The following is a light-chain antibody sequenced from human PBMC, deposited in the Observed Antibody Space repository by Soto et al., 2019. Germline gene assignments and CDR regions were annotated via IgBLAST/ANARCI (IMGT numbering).Light chain of an antibody. V-gene: IGLV2-14*01. CDR1: SSDVGVYNY. CDR2: EVS. Sequence: QSALTQPASVSGSPGQSITISCTGTSSDVGVYNYVSWYQHHPGKAPKLMIYEVSYRPSGVSNRFSGSKSGNTASLTIYGLQAEDEADYYCSSYTSNSTWVFGGGTKLTVL. J-gene: IGLJ3*02. CDR3: SSYTSNSTWV.